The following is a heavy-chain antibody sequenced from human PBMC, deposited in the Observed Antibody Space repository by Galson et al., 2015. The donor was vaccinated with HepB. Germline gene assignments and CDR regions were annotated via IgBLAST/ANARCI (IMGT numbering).Heavy chain of an antibody. CDR3: VKALTRSYFDY. CDR2: INSNGDSA. J-gene: IGHJ4*02. Sequence: SLRLSCAASGFTFSSYATHWVRQTPGKGLEYVSAINSNGDSAYYADSVKGRFTIPRDNSKNTLYLQMSSLRAEDTAVYYCVKALTRSYFDYWGQGTLVTVSS. D-gene: IGHD4/OR15-4a*01. CDR1: GFTFSSYA. V-gene: IGHV3-64D*06.